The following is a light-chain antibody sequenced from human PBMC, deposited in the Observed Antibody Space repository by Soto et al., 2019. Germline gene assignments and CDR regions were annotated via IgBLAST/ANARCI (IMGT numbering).Light chain of an antibody. CDR2: EVN. CDR1: SSDVGGYNY. J-gene: IGLJ1*01. V-gene: IGLV2-8*01. Sequence: QSALTQPPSASGSPGQSVAISCTGTSSDVGGYNYVSWYQQHPGKAPKLMIYEVNKRPSGVPDRFSGSKSGNTASLTISGLQAEDEAEYYCSSYTNINTRACVFGTGTKLTV. CDR3: SSYTNINTRACV.